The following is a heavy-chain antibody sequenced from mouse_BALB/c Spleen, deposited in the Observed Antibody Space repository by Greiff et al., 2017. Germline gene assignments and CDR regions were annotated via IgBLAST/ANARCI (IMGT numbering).Heavy chain of an antibody. D-gene: IGHD2-2*01. Sequence: EVKVVESGGGLVQPGGSLKLSCAASGFTFSSYGMSWVRQTPDKRLELVATINSNGGSTYYPDSVKGRFTISRDNAKNTLYLQMSSLKSEDTAMYYCAIYYGYLYYFDYWGQGTTLTVSS. CDR1: GFTFSSYG. J-gene: IGHJ2*01. CDR3: AIYYGYLYYFDY. CDR2: INSNGGST. V-gene: IGHV5-6-3*01.